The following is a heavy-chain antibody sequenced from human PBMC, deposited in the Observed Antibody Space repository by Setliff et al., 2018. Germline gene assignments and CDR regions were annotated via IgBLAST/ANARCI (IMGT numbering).Heavy chain of an antibody. J-gene: IGHJ4*02. CDR3: SRLVRFCTRTVCQRLSGEDF. V-gene: IGHV1-18*01. D-gene: IGHD3-10*01. CDR1: GYTFTSYG. CDR2: ISGSNGNT. Sequence: GASVKVSCKASGYTFTSYGISWVRQAPGQGLEWMGWISGSNGNTNYAQKLQGRVTMTTDTSTSTAYMELRSLRSDDSAVYFCSRLVRFCTRTVCQRLSGEDFWGQGTRVTVSS.